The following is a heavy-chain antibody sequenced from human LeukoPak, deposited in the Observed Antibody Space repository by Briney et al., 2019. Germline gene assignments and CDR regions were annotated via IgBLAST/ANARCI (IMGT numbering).Heavy chain of an antibody. D-gene: IGHD5-24*01. J-gene: IGHJ4*02. V-gene: IGHV3-48*03. CDR1: GFTFSSYE. Sequence: GGSLRLSCAASGFTFSSYEMNWIRQAPGKGLEWDSYISSSGSTIYYADSVKGRFTISRDNAKNSLYLQMNSLRAEDTAVYYCAREGGRDGYNDYWGQGTLVTVSS. CDR2: ISSSGSTI. CDR3: AREGGRDGYNDY.